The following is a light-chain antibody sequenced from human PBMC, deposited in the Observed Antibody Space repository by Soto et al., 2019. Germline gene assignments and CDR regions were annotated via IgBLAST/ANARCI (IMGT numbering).Light chain of an antibody. V-gene: IGKV3D-20*02. CDR1: QRVSSTY. CDR2: GAC. Sequence: ETVLTQSPGTLSLSPGETTTLTCSAIQRVSSTYLIWYQQIPGQAPRLLIYGACSRATGVPDRFSGGGSGTDFTLTISRLEPEDSAVYYCQQRNVWPPVTFGQGTRLEIK. CDR3: QQRNVWPPVT. J-gene: IGKJ5*01.